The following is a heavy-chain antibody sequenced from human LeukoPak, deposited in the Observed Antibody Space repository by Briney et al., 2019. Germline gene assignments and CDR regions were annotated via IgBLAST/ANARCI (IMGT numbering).Heavy chain of an antibody. Sequence: QTGGSLRLSCAASGFSFSSDWMNWVRQAPGKGLEWVANINQGGSKKYYVDSAKGRFTISRDDAKNSLYLQMNSLRAEDTAVYYCARDPDILTGVAYDFWGQGTMVTVSS. D-gene: IGHD3-9*01. CDR1: GFSFSSDW. CDR2: INQGGSKK. V-gene: IGHV3-7*05. J-gene: IGHJ3*01. CDR3: ARDPDILTGVAYDF.